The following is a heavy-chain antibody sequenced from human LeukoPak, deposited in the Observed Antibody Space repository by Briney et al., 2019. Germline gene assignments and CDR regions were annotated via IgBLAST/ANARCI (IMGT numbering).Heavy chain of an antibody. CDR3: ARYNIGYDS. CDR2: ISGSGGTT. V-gene: IGHV3-23*01. Sequence: PGGSLRLSCAASGFTFSTYAMGWVRQAPGKGLEWVSAISGSGGTTSYADSVKGRFTISRDNSKNTLDLQMNSLRAEDTALYYCARYNIGYDSWGQGTLVTVSS. CDR1: GFTFSTYA. D-gene: IGHD5-12*01. J-gene: IGHJ4*02.